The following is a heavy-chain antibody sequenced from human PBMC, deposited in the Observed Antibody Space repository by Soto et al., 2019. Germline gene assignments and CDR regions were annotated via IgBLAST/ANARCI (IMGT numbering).Heavy chain of an antibody. Sequence: PXGSLKLSCSASGFTFSDYNMHWVRQAPGKGLDWVTVISYDGSNKYYADSVKGRFTISRDNSKNTLNLQMNSLRPEDTAVYYCARDRPKYYYDSFDYWGQGTLVTVSS. CDR2: ISYDGSNK. D-gene: IGHD3-22*01. J-gene: IGHJ4*02. CDR1: GFTFSDYN. CDR3: ARDRPKYYYDSFDY. V-gene: IGHV3-30-3*01.